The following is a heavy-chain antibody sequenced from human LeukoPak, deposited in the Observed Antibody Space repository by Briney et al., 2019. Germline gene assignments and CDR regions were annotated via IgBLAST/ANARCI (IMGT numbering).Heavy chain of an antibody. V-gene: IGHV4-34*01. CDR3: ARATYCSGDSCYSGIFDY. Sequence: SETLSLTCAVYGGSFSGYYWSWIRQPPGKGLEWIGEINHSGSTNYNPSLKSRVTISVDTSKNQFSLKLSSATAADTAVYYCARATYCSGDSCYSGIFDYWGQGTLVTVSS. J-gene: IGHJ4*02. CDR2: INHSGST. D-gene: IGHD2-15*01. CDR1: GGSFSGYY.